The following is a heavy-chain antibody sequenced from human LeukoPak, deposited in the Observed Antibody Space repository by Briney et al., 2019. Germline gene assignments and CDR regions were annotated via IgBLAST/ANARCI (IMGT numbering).Heavy chain of an antibody. J-gene: IGHJ6*03. CDR3: ARLHSVGPMDV. V-gene: IGHV3-11*01. CDR1: GFIFSDYY. Sequence: GGSLRLSCAASGFIFSDYYMSWIRQAPGKGLEWVSYISSSGSTIYYADSVKGRFTISRDNAKNSLYLQMNSLRAEDTAVYYCARLHSVGPMDVWGKGTTVTVSS. CDR2: ISSSGSTI. D-gene: IGHD2-15*01.